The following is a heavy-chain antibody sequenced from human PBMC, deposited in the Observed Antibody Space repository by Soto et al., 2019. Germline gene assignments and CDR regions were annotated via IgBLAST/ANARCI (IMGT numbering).Heavy chain of an antibody. CDR1: GFTFGDYA. J-gene: IGHJ4*02. V-gene: IGHV3-49*04. CDR3: TRLPSNPLPPFDF. CDR2: IRSKAYGGTP. D-gene: IGHD4-4*01. Sequence: GGSLRLSCTASGFTFGDYALSWVRRAPGKGLEWVGSIRSKAYGGTPEYAASVKGRFSISRDDSKSIAYLQMNSLKTEDAAVYYWTRLPSNPLPPFDFWGQGTLVTVSS.